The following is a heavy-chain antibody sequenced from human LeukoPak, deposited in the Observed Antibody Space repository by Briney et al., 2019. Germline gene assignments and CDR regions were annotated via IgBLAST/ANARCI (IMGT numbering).Heavy chain of an antibody. Sequence: GGSLRLSCAASGFTFSYFYMSWIRQAPGKGLEWVSYISSSGSTIFYADSVKGRFTISRDNAKNSLYLQMNSLRAEDTAVYYCARIYSRRSAYYYYYMDVWGKGTTVTVSS. J-gene: IGHJ6*03. V-gene: IGHV3-11*04. CDR1: GFTFSYFY. CDR3: ARIYSRRSAYYYYYMDV. D-gene: IGHD6-13*01. CDR2: ISSSGSTI.